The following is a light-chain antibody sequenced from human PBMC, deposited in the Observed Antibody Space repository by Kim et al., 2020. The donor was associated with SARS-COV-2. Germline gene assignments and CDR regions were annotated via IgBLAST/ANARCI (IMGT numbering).Light chain of an antibody. CDR2: WAS. CDR3: QQYYSNSYT. CDR1: QSLLDTPKNRNY. V-gene: IGKV4-1*01. J-gene: IGKJ2*01. Sequence: DIVMTQSPDSLAVSLGERATINCRSGQSLLDTPKNRNYLAWYQQKPGQPPKLLIYWASARESGVPDRFSGSGSGTDFTLTISSLQTGDVAVYYCQQYYSNSYTFGQGTKLEI.